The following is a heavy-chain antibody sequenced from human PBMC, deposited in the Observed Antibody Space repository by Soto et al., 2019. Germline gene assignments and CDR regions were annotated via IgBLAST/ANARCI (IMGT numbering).Heavy chain of an antibody. CDR1: GGTFSSYA. CDR2: IIPIFGTA. D-gene: IGHD6-19*01. CDR3: AGTIEQWLGSMDV. V-gene: IGHV1-69*12. Sequence: QVQLVQSGAEVTKPGSSVKVSCKASGGTFSSYAISWVRQAPGQGLEWMGGIIPIFGTANYAQKFQGRVTITADESTGPAYMELSSLRSEGTAVYYCAGTIEQWLGSMDVWGQGTTVTLSS. J-gene: IGHJ6*02.